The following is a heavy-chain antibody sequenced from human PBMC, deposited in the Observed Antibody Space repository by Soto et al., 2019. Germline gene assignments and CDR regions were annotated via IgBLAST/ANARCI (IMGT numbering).Heavy chain of an antibody. CDR3: ARSQPYYYGIDV. V-gene: IGHV1-8*01. J-gene: IGHJ6*02. Sequence: ASVKVSCKASGYTFTSYDINWVRQATGQGLEWMGWMNPNSGNTGYAQKFQGQVTISADKSINTAYLQWSSLKPSDTAMYYCARSQPYYYGIDVWGQGTTVTVSS. D-gene: IGHD6-13*01. CDR1: GYTFTSYD. CDR2: MNPNSGNT.